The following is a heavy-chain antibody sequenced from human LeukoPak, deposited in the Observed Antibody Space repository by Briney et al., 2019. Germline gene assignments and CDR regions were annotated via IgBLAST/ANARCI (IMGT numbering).Heavy chain of an antibody. D-gene: IGHD5-12*01. V-gene: IGHV4-39*07. CDR2: IYYSGST. Sequence: PSQTLSLTCTVSGGSISSGGYYWGWIRQPPGKGLEWIGSIYYSGSTYYNPSLKSRVTISVDTSKNQFSLKLSSVTAADTAVYYCARLDSGYDGNYYYYYGMDVWGQGTTVTVSS. CDR3: ARLDSGYDGNYYYYYGMDV. CDR1: GGSISSGGYY. J-gene: IGHJ6*02.